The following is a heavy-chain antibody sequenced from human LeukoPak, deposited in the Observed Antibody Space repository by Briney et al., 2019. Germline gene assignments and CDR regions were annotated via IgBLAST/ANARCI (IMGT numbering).Heavy chain of an antibody. CDR2: IIPILGIA. D-gene: IGHD2-15*01. V-gene: IGHV1-69*04. J-gene: IGHJ5*02. CDR3: ARDVGFPSKLAPTYNWFDP. CDR1: GGTFSSYA. Sequence: GASVKVSCKASGGTFSSYAISWVRQAPGQGLEWMGRIIPILGIANYAQKFQGRVTITADKSTSTAYMELSSLRSEDTAVYYCARDVGFPSKLAPTYNWFDPWGQGTLVTVSS.